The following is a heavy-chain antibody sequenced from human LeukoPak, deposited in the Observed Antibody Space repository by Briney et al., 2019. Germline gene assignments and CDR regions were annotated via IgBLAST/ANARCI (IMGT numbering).Heavy chain of an antibody. CDR2: IYSGGST. CDR1: GFTVSSNY. CDR3: ARDELAANYYYYGMDV. Sequence: GGSLRLSCAASGFTVSSNYMSWDRQAPGRGLEWVSVIYSGGSTYYADSVKGRFTISRDNSKNTLYLQMNSLRAEDTAVYYCARDELAANYYYYGMDVWGQGTTVTVSS. D-gene: IGHD6-13*01. V-gene: IGHV3-53*01. J-gene: IGHJ6*02.